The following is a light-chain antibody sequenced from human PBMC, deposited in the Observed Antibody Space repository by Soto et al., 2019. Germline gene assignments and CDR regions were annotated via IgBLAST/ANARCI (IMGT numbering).Light chain of an antibody. CDR1: QNIKTY. J-gene: IGKJ1*01. CDR3: QQSFFTPRT. V-gene: IGKV1-39*01. Sequence: QETPTPSPLSSSVGYRVPSTSLASQNIKTYLNWYEHKPGRAPKLLIHDATSLQPDVPSRFTGSGSGTDFSLTISRLEAEEFATYYCQQSFFTPRTFGQGAKVDIK. CDR2: DAT.